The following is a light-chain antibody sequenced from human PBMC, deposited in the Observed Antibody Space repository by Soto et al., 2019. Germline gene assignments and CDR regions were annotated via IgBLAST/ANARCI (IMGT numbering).Light chain of an antibody. CDR3: QESFTTRPT. CDR2: AAS. Sequence: DIQMTQSPSSLSASVGDRVTITCRASQSISTFLNWYQQKPGKAPNLLIFAASSLQSGVPSRFSGSGSGTDFTLTISSLQPEDFATYYCQESFTTRPTFGGGTKVEIK. V-gene: IGKV1-39*01. J-gene: IGKJ4*01. CDR1: QSISTF.